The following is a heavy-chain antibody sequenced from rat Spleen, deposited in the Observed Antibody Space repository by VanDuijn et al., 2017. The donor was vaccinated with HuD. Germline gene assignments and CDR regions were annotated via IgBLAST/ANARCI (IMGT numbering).Heavy chain of an antibody. D-gene: IGHD2-5*01. Sequence: EVQLVESGGGLVQPGRSLKLSCAASGFTFSNYYMAWVRQAPTKGLEWVASITNSGGSTYYRDSVKGRFTISRDNAKSTLYLQMDSLRSEDTATYYCTRGLHWGQGVMVTVSS. CDR1: GFTFSNYY. V-gene: IGHV5S23*01. J-gene: IGHJ2*01. CDR2: ITNSGGST. CDR3: TRGLH.